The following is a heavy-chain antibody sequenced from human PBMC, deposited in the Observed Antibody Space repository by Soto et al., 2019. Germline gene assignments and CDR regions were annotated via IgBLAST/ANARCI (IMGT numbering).Heavy chain of an antibody. Sequence: QIQLMQSGAEVKKPGASVKVSCKASGYTFTSYGIHWVRQAPGQRLEWTGWINAGNGNTKYSEKFQGRVTITRDTSASTAYLELSSLRSEDTAVYDCARDPNDSSAYYHHYYYGMDVWGQGTTVTVSS. CDR3: ARDPNDSSAYYHHYYYGMDV. J-gene: IGHJ6*02. D-gene: IGHD3-22*01. CDR2: INAGNGNT. V-gene: IGHV1-3*01. CDR1: GYTFTSYG.